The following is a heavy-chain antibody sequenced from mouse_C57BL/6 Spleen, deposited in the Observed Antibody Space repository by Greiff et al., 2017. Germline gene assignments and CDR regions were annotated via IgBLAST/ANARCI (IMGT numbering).Heavy chain of an antibody. Sequence: EVKLLESGPGLVKPSQSLSLTCSVTGYSITSGYYWNWIRQFPGNKLEWMGYISYDGSNNYNPSLKNRISITRDTSKNQFFLKLNSVTTEDTATYYCARGYYGYTFDYWGQGTTLTVSS. CDR1: GYSITSGYY. CDR3: ARGYYGYTFDY. J-gene: IGHJ2*01. V-gene: IGHV3-6*01. CDR2: ISYDGSN. D-gene: IGHD1-2*01.